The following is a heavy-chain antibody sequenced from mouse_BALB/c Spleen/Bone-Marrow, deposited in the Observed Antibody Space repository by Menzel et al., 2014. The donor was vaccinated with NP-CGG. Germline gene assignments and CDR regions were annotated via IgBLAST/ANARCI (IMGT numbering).Heavy chain of an antibody. CDR1: GFTFTDYY. V-gene: IGHV7-3*02. J-gene: IGHJ4*01. Sequence: EVKVVESGGGLVQPGGSLRLSCATSGFTFTDYYMSWVRQPPGKALEWLGFIRNKANGYTTEYSASVKGRFTISRDNSQSILYLQMNTLRAEDSATYYCARGSTMITPYAMDYWGQGTSVTVSS. D-gene: IGHD2-4*01. CDR2: IRNKANGYTT. CDR3: ARGSTMITPYAMDY.